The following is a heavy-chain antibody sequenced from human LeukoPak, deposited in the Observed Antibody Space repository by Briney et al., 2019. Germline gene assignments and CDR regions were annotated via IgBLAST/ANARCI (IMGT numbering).Heavy chain of an antibody. V-gene: IGHV3-48*01. CDR3: ARLGTMGYSSSWLGARFIRSHFDY. D-gene: IGHD6-13*01. Sequence: GGSLRLSCEASGFTFSSYSMNWVRQAPGKGLEWVSYISSSSSTIYYADSVKGRFTISRDNAKNSLYLQMNSLRAEDTAVYYCARLGTMGYSSSWLGARFIRSHFDYWGQGTLVTVSS. CDR2: ISSSSSTI. CDR1: GFTFSSYS. J-gene: IGHJ4*02.